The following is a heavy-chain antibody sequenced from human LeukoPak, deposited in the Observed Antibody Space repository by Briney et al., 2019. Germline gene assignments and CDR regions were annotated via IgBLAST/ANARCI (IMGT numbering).Heavy chain of an antibody. J-gene: IGHJ4*02. D-gene: IGHD2/OR15-2a*01. Sequence: SETLSLTCTVSGGSISSYYWSWIRQPPGKGLEWIGYIYYSGSTSYNPSLKSRVTISVDTSKNQFSLKLSPVTAADTAVYYCARRNSGSYFDYWGQGTLVTVSS. CDR2: IYYSGST. V-gene: IGHV4-59*08. CDR3: ARRNSGSYFDY. CDR1: GGSISSYY.